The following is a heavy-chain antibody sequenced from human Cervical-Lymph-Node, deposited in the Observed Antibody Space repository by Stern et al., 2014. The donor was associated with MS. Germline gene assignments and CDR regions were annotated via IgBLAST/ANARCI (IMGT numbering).Heavy chain of an antibody. V-gene: IGHV3-30*04. J-gene: IGHJ1*01. Sequence: VPLVESGGGVVQPGRSLRLSCAASGFTFSSFAMHWVRQAPGKGLEWVALISYDGSYKYYADSVKGRFTISRDNSKNTLYLQMNSLRAEDTAVYYCARDPITMKVVVKTPYFQRWGQGTLVTVSS. D-gene: IGHD3-22*01. CDR2: ISYDGSYK. CDR3: ARDPITMKVVVKTPYFQR. CDR1: GFTFSSFA.